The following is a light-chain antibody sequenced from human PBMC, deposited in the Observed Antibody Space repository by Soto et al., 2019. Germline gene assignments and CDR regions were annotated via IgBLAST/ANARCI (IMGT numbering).Light chain of an antibody. CDR2: AAS. CDR3: QQYYSYPRT. Sequence: AIRMTQSPSSLSASTGDRVTITCRASQGISSYLAWYQQKPGKAPKLLIYAASTLQSGVPSRFSGSGSGTDFTLTISCLQSEDFATYYCQQYYSYPRTFGQGTQL. CDR1: QGISSY. J-gene: IGKJ2*01. V-gene: IGKV1-8*01.